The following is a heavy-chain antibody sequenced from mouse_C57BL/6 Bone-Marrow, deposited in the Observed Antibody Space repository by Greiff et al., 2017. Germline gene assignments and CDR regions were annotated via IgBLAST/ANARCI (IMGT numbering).Heavy chain of an antibody. D-gene: IGHD2-5*01. V-gene: IGHV1-81*01. CDR2: IYPRSGNT. CDR1: GYTFTSYG. J-gene: IGHJ3*01. CDR3: ARWDYSKGAY. Sequence: VKLQESGAELARPGASVKLSCKASGYTFTSYGISWVKQRTGQGLEWIVEIYPRSGNTYYNEKFKGKATLTADKSSSTAYMELRSLTSEDSSVYFCARWDYSKGAYWCQGTLVTVSA.